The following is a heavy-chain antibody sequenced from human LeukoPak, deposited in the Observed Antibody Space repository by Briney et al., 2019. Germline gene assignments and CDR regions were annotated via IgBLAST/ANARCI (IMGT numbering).Heavy chain of an antibody. Sequence: GGSLRLSCAASGFTFSSYWMSWVRQAPGKGLEWVANIKQDGSEKYYVDSVKGRFTISRDNAKNSLYLQMNSLRAEDTAVYYCARGPITPVAGFSDYWGQGTLVTVSS. CDR1: GFTFSSYW. J-gene: IGHJ4*02. V-gene: IGHV3-7*01. CDR2: IKQDGSEK. D-gene: IGHD6-19*01. CDR3: ARGPITPVAGFSDY.